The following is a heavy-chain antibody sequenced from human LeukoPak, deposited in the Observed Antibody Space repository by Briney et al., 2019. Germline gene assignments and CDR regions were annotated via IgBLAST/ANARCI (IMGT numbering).Heavy chain of an antibody. CDR1: GFTFSTYS. D-gene: IGHD1-14*01. J-gene: IGHJ4*02. CDR2: IISSGDTT. V-gene: IGHV3-48*01. Sequence: PGGSLRLSCAASGFTFSTYSMNWVRQAPGKGLEWLSYIISSGDTTQYADSVKGRFTISRDNGKNSVSLQMNSLRAEDAAIYYCARDRNWAFENWGQGILVTVSS. CDR3: ARDRNWAFEN.